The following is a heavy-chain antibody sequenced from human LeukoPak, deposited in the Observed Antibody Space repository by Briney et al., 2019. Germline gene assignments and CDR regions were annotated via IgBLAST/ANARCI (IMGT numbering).Heavy chain of an antibody. CDR1: GFIFNNYA. CDR2: ISWNSGSI. V-gene: IGHV3-9*01. D-gene: IGHD6-19*01. J-gene: IGHJ4*02. CDR3: AKDNRRHYTSGPNPDSLH. Sequence: GGSLRLSCAGSGFIFNNYAMHWVRQPPGKGLEWVSGISWNSGSIDYADSVKGRFAISRDNARNSLYLQMNSLRVEDTAFYYCAKDNRRHYTSGPNPDSLHWGQGALVTVSS.